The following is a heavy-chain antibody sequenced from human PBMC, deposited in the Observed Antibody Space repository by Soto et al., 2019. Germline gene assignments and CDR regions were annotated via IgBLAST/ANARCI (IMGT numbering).Heavy chain of an antibody. Sequence: QVQLQESGPGLVKPSETLSLTCTVSGGSISSYYWSWIRQPPGKGLEWIGYIYYSGSTDYNPSLKSRVTISVDTSRSRFSLKLSSVTAADTAVYYCARGGGVYYFDYWGQGTLVTVSS. CDR1: GGSISSYY. D-gene: IGHD2-8*02. J-gene: IGHJ4*02. V-gene: IGHV4-59*01. CDR2: IYYSGST. CDR3: ARGGGVYYFDY.